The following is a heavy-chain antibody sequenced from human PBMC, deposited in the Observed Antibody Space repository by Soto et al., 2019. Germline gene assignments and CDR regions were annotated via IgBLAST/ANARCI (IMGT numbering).Heavy chain of an antibody. V-gene: IGHV4-59*01. CDR2: IYYSGST. D-gene: IGHD4-17*01. CDR1: GGSISSYY. Sequence: PSETLSLTCTVSGGSISSYYWSWIRQPPGKGLEWIGYIYYSGSTNYNPSLKSRVTISVDTSKNQFSLKLSSVTAADTAVYYCARGKQMTTVPFDYWGQGTLVTVSS. J-gene: IGHJ4*02. CDR3: ARGKQMTTVPFDY.